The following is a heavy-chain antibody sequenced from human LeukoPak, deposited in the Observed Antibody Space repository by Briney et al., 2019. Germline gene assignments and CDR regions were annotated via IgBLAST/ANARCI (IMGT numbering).Heavy chain of an antibody. CDR2: IYSGGST. D-gene: IGHD1-7*01. J-gene: IGHJ6*02. CDR3: ARVRWNYADYYYXXXDV. Sequence: PGGSLRLSCAASGFTVSSNYMSWVRQAPGKGLEWVSVIYSGGSTYYADSVKGRFTISRDNSKNTLYLQMNSLRAEDTAVYYCARVRWNYADYYYXXXDVWGQGTTVTVSS. CDR1: GFTVSSNY. V-gene: IGHV3-53*01.